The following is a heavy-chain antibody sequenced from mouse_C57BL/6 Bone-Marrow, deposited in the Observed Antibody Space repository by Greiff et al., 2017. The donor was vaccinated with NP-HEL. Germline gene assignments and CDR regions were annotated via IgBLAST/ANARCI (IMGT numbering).Heavy chain of an antibody. CDR3: ARGWGFAY. CDR2: IDPANGNT. CDR1: GFNIKNTY. V-gene: IGHV14-3*01. J-gene: IGHJ3*01. D-gene: IGHD2-3*01. Sequence: EVQLQQSVAELVRPGASVKLSCTASGFNIKNTYIHWVKQRPEQGLEWIGRIDPANGNTKYAPKFQGKATITADTSSNTAYLQLSSLTSEDTAIYYCARGWGFAYWGQGTLVTVSA.